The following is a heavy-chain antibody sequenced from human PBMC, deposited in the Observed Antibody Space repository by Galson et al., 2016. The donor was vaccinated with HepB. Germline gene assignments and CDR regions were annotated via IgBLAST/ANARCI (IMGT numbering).Heavy chain of an antibody. Sequence: SLRLSCAASGLIFSNHAMHWVRQAPGQGLEWVAVTSHDGRNEYYADSVKGRFAISRDNPKNALYLQMNSLTAGDTAVYYCAKGGPGIAVPADLWGQGILVTVSS. J-gene: IGHJ5*02. CDR2: TSHDGRNE. CDR3: AKGGPGIAVPADL. CDR1: GLIFSNHA. D-gene: IGHD6-19*01. V-gene: IGHV3-30*18.